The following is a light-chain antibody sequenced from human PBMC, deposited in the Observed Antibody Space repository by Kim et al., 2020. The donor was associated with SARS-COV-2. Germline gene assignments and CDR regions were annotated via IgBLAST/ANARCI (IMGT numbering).Light chain of an antibody. CDR3: QQYNAYPLT. CDR1: QTLNNF. Sequence: DIQMTQSPSTLSASVGDRVTITCRASQTLNNFLAWYQQKPGKAPEVLIYDVSNLQTGVPSRFSGSGSGTEFSLTISSLQPDDFATYYCQQYNAYPLTFGGGTKVDIK. CDR2: DVS. J-gene: IGKJ4*01. V-gene: IGKV1-5*01.